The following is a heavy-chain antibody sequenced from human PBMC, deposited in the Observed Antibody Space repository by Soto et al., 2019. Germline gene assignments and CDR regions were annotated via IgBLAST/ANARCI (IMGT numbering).Heavy chain of an antibody. V-gene: IGHV4-59*08. CDR3: ASLWRWSVDY. D-gene: IGHD6-13*01. Sequence: QVQLQESGPGLVKPSETLSLTCTVSGGSISSYYWSWIRQPPGKGLEWIGYIYYSGSTNYNPSLKTRLTISVDTSNNHFSLKLSSVTAADTAVYYCASLWRWSVDYWGQGTLVTVSS. J-gene: IGHJ4*02. CDR2: IYYSGST. CDR1: GGSISSYY.